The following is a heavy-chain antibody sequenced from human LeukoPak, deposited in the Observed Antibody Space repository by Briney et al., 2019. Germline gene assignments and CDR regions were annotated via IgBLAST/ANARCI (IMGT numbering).Heavy chain of an antibody. J-gene: IGHJ3*02. V-gene: IGHV3-21*01. Sequence: PGGSLRLSCAASGFTFSSYSMNWVRQAPGKGLEWVSSISSSSSYIYYADPVKGRFTISRDNAKNSLYLQMNSLRAEDTAVYYCARDTQYYDFWSGYGGGNAFDIWGQGTMVTVSS. CDR2: ISSSSSYI. CDR3: ARDTQYYDFWSGYGGGNAFDI. D-gene: IGHD3-3*01. CDR1: GFTFSSYS.